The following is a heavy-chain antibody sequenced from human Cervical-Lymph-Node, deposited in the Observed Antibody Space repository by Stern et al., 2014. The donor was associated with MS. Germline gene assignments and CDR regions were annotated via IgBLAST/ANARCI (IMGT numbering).Heavy chain of an antibody. D-gene: IGHD3-10*01. CDR3: ARGFRGVIRWFDP. Sequence: QVQLQQWGAGLLKPSETLSLTCAVYGGSFSGYYWSWVRQPPGKGLEWIGEINHSGSTNYNPALKSRVTISVDTSKNQFALKLSSGAGADTAVYYCARGFRGVIRWFDPWGQGTLVTVSS. V-gene: IGHV4-34*01. J-gene: IGHJ5*02. CDR1: GGSFSGYY. CDR2: INHSGST.